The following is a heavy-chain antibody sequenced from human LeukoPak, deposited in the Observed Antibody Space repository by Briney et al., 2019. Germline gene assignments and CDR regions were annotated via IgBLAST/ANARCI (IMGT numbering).Heavy chain of an antibody. V-gene: IGHV1-8*03. CDR1: GYTFTSYD. D-gene: IGHD3-3*01. CDR3: ARGSRITIFGVATFDY. Sequence: GASVKVSCKASGYTFTSYDINWVRQATGQGLEWMGWMNPNSGNTGYAQKFQGRVTITRNTSISTAYMELSSLRSEDTAVYYCARGSRITIFGVATFDYWGQGTLVTVSS. CDR2: MNPNSGNT. J-gene: IGHJ4*02.